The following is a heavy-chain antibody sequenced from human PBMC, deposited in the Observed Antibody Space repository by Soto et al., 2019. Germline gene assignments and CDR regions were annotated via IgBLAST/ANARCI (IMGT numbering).Heavy chain of an antibody. CDR3: ARDGIAVAGTNLKNAY. D-gene: IGHD6-19*01. CDR2: ISSSSSYI. CDR1: GFTFSSYS. J-gene: IGHJ4*02. Sequence: EVQLVESGGGLVKPGGSLRLSCAASGFTFSSYSMNWVRQAPGKGLGWVSSISSSSSYIYYADSVKGRFTISRDNAKNSLYLQMNSLRAEDTAVYYCARDGIAVAGTNLKNAYWGQGTLVTVSS. V-gene: IGHV3-21*01.